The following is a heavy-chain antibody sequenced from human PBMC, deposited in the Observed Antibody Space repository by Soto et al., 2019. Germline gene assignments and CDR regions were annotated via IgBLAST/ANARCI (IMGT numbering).Heavy chain of an antibody. J-gene: IGHJ6*02. D-gene: IGHD3-10*01. CDR3: ANRLPGDPGYYYGMDV. Sequence: QPGGSLRLSCAASGFTFSSYAMSWVRQAPGKGLEWVSAISGSGGSTYYADSVKGRFTISRDNSKNTLYLQMNSLRAEDTAVYYCANRLPGDPGYYYGMDVWGQGTTVTVSS. CDR1: GFTFSSYA. V-gene: IGHV3-23*01. CDR2: ISGSGGST.